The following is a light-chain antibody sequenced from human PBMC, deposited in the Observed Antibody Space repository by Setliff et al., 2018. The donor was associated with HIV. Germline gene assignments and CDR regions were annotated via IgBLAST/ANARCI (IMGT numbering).Light chain of an antibody. CDR1: SSNIGSNT. CDR2: SSN. V-gene: IGLV1-44*01. Sequence: QSVLTQPPSASGTPGQKVTTSCSGSSSNIGSNTVNWYQQLPGTAPKLLIYSSNVRPSRVPDRFSGSKSGTSASLAISGLQADDEADYYCQSYDNSMSSSGVCGTGTKVTV. J-gene: IGLJ1*01. CDR3: QSYDNSMSSSGV.